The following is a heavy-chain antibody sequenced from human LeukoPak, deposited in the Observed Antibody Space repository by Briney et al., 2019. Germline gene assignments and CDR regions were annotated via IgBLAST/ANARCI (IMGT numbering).Heavy chain of an antibody. CDR1: GGSISSSSYY. J-gene: IGHJ3*02. CDR2: IYYSGST. D-gene: IGHD1-26*01. Sequence: SETLSLTCTVSGGSISSSSYYWGWIRQPPGKGLEWIGSIYYSGSTYYNPSLKSRVTISVDTSKNQFSLKLSSVTAADTVVYYCVGGATHDAFDIWGQGTMVTVSS. CDR3: VGGATHDAFDI. V-gene: IGHV4-39*07.